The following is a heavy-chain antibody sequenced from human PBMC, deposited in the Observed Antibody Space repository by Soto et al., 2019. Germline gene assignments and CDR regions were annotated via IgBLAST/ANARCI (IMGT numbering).Heavy chain of an antibody. CDR2: ISSSSSYI. D-gene: IGHD3-3*01. CDR1: GFTFSSYS. J-gene: IGHJ6*02. Sequence: EVQLVESGGGLVKPGGSLRLSCAASGFTFSSYSMNWVRQAPGKGREWVSSISSSSSYIYYADSVKGRFTISRDNAKNSLYLQMNSLRAEDTAVYYCARSFGVAYYYYYYGMDVWGQGTTVTVSS. CDR3: ARSFGVAYYYYYYGMDV. V-gene: IGHV3-21*01.